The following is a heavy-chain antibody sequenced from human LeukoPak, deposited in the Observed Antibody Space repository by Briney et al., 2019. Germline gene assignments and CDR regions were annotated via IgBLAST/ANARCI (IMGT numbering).Heavy chain of an antibody. V-gene: IGHV1-58*02. CDR1: GFTFTNSA. CDR2: TVVGSANT. D-gene: IGHD6-13*01. CDR3: AADLQAAGDLDY. J-gene: IGHJ4*02. Sequence: TSVKVSCKASGFTFTNSAMHWVRQARGQRLEWIGWTVVGSANTNYAQKFQERVTITRDMSTSTAYMELSSLRSEDTAVYYCAADLQAAGDLDYWGQGTLVTVSS.